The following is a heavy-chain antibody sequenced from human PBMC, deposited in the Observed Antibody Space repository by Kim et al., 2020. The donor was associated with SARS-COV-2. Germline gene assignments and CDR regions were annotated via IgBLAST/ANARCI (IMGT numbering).Heavy chain of an antibody. Sequence: GGSLRLSCADSGFTFRNAGMTWVRQAPGKGLEWVGRIKSRTNGGTADHAAPVKGRFAISRDDSKNTLYLQMNSLKTEDTGIYYCTSDVGDNCGGDCYSRVWGQGTTVTVSS. V-gene: IGHV3-15*01. CDR1: GFTFRNAG. CDR2: IKSRTNGGTA. CDR3: TSDVGDNCGGDCYSRV. D-gene: IGHD2-21*02. J-gene: IGHJ6*02.